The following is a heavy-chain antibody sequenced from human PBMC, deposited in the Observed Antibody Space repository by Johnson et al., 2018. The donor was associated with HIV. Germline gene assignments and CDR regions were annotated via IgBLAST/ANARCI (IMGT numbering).Heavy chain of an antibody. J-gene: IGHJ3*01. V-gene: IGHV3-20*04. Sequence: VQLVESGGGVVRPGGSLRLSCAASGFTFDDYGMSWVRQAPGKGLEGVSGINWNGGSTGYADSVKGRFTISRDNAKNSLSLQMNSLRGEDSAVYYCVRDRGTVVIWSDAFDVWGQGTVVTVSS. D-gene: IGHD3-22*01. CDR3: VRDRGTVVIWSDAFDV. CDR1: GFTFDDYG. CDR2: INWNGGST.